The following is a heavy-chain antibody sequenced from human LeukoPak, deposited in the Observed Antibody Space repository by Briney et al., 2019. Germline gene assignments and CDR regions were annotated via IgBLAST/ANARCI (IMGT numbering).Heavy chain of an antibody. V-gene: IGHV1-69*05. J-gene: IGHJ3*02. CDR2: IIPIFGTA. CDR1: GGTFSSYA. CDR3: ARDSSWYRGAFDI. D-gene: IGHD6-13*01. Sequence: ASVKVSCKASGGTFSSYAISWVRQAPGQGLEWMGGIIPIFGTANYAQKFQGRVTITTDESTSTAYMELSSLRSEDTAVYYCARDSSWYRGAFDIWGQGTMVTVSS.